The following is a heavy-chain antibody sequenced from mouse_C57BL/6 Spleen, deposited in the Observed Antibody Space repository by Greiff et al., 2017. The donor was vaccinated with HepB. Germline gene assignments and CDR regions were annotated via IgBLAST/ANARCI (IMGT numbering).Heavy chain of an antibody. CDR3: TTRYYYGSA. CDR2: IDPENGDT. J-gene: IGHJ3*01. Sequence: EVQLQESGAELVRPGASVELSCTASGFNIKDDYMHWVKQRPEQGLEWIGWIDPENGDTEYASKFQGKATITADTSSNTAYLQLSSLTSEDTAVYYCTTRYYYGSAWGQWTLVTVSA. V-gene: IGHV14-4*01. D-gene: IGHD1-1*01. CDR1: GFNIKDDY.